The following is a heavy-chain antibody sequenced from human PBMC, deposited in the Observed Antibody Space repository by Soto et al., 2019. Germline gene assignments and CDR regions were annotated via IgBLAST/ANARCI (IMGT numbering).Heavy chain of an antibody. CDR3: ACWGHIVTVAPSDFDR. Sequence: GGSLRLSCAASGFPFTNYWMNLVRQTPGKGLMWVSGMSPDGSDVGYEDSVEGRFTVSRDNAKNTLYLQMHSLRAEDTAMYYCACWGHIVTVAPSDFDRWRQGT. J-gene: IGHJ4*02. CDR2: MSPDGSDV. CDR1: GFPFTNYW. V-gene: IGHV3-74*01. D-gene: IGHD2-21*01.